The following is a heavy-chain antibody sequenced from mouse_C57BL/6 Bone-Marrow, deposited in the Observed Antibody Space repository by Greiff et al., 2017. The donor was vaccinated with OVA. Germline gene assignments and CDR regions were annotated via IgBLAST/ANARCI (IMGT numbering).Heavy chain of an antibody. CDR2: IHPNSGST. CDR3: ARYHYGSSYDYFDY. V-gene: IGHV1-64*01. CDR1: GYTFTSYW. J-gene: IGHJ2*01. Sequence: QVQLQQPGAELVKPGASVKLSCKASGYTFTSYWMHWVKQRPGQGLEWIGMIHPNSGSTNYNEKFKSKATLTVDKSSSTAYMQLSSLTSEDSAVYYCARYHYGSSYDYFDYWGQGTTLTVSS. D-gene: IGHD1-1*01.